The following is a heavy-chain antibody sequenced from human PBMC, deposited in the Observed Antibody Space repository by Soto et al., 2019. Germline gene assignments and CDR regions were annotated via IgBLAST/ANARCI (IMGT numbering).Heavy chain of an antibody. V-gene: IGHV1-18*01. CDR3: ARVVITFGGVIAKDY. Sequence: ASVKVSCKASGYTFTSYGISWVRQAPGQGLEWMGWISAYNGNTNYAQKLQGRVTMTTDTSTSTAYMELRSLRSDDTAVYYCARVVITFGGVIAKDYWGQGSLVTGSS. CDR2: ISAYNGNT. CDR1: GYTFTSYG. J-gene: IGHJ4*02. D-gene: IGHD3-16*02.